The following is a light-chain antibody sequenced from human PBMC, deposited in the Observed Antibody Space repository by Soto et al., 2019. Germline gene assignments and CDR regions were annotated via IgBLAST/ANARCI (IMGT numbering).Light chain of an antibody. V-gene: IGLV1-44*01. J-gene: IGLJ2*01. CDR2: DNN. Sequence: QSVLTQPPSASGTPGQRVTISCSGSSSNIGSNTVNWYQQLPGTAPKLLSYDNNQRPSGAPDRFSGPKSGTSASLAISGLQSEDEGDYYCAAWDGSLNVVVFGGGTKLTVL. CDR1: SSNIGSNT. CDR3: AAWDGSLNVVV.